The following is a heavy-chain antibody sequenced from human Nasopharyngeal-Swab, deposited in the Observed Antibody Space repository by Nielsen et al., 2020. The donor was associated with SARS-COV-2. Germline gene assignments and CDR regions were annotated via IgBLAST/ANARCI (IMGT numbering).Heavy chain of an antibody. Sequence: GESLKISCAASGFTFDDYGMSWVRQAPGKGLEWVGRIKSKTDGGTTDYAAPVKGRFTISRDDSKNTLYLQMNSLKTEDTAVYYCTTDRFEQLVFYYYYGMDVWGQGTTVTVSS. V-gene: IGHV3-15*01. CDR1: GFTFDDYG. CDR2: IKSKTDGGTT. CDR3: TTDRFEQLVFYYYYGMDV. D-gene: IGHD6-6*01. J-gene: IGHJ6*02.